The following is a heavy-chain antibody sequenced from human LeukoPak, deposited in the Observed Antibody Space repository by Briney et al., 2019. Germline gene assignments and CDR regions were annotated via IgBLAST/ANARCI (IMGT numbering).Heavy chain of an antibody. CDR2: IYPGDSDT. V-gene: IGHV5-51*01. CDR3: VSSSSWYSRWYYGMDV. CDR1: GYSFTSYW. J-gene: IGHJ6*02. Sequence: AGESLKISCKGSGYSFTSYWIGWVRQMPGKGLEWMGIIYPGDSDTRYSPSFQGQVTISADKSISTAYLQWSSLKASDTAMYYCVSSSSWYSRWYYGMDVWGQGTTVTVSS. D-gene: IGHD6-13*01.